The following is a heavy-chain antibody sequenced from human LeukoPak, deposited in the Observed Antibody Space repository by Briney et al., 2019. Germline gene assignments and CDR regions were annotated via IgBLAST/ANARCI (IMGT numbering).Heavy chain of an antibody. J-gene: IGHJ4*02. Sequence: PSETLSLTCTVSGGSISSGSYYWSWIRQPPGKGLEWIGSIYHSGSTYYNPSLKSRVTISVDTSKNQFSLKLSSVTAADTAVYYCARAYGDYRIDYWGQGTLVTVSS. CDR3: ARAYGDYRIDY. CDR2: IYHSGST. CDR1: GGSISSGSYY. D-gene: IGHD4-17*01. V-gene: IGHV4-39*07.